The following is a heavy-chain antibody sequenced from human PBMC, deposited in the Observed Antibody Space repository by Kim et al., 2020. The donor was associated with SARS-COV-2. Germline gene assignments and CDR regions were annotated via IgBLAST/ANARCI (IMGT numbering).Heavy chain of an antibody. J-gene: IGHJ3*02. CDR3: TTDIVGATDAFDI. V-gene: IGHV3-15*01. CDR2: IKSKTDGGTT. Sequence: GGSLRLSCAASGFTFSNAWMSWVRQAPGKGLEWVGSIKSKTDGGTTDYAAPVKGRFTISRDDSKNTLYLQMNSLKTEDTAVYYCTTDIVGATDAFDIWGQGTMVTVSS. D-gene: IGHD1-26*01. CDR1: GFTFSNAW.